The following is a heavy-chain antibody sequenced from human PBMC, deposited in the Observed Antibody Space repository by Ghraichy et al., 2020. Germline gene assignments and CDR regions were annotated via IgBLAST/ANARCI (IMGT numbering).Heavy chain of an antibody. CDR1: VCSINSSSHH. V-gene: IGHV4-39*02. CDR2: IYYSGTT. D-gene: IGHD6-19*01. CDR3: ARDSSRSIDY. Sequence: SETLSLTCSVSVCSINSSSHHWGWIRQPPGKGLEWIGSIYYSGTTHYSPSLESRVTISVDTSKNQFSLKVSSVTAADTAVYYCARDSSRSIDYWGQGTLVTVSS. J-gene: IGHJ4*02.